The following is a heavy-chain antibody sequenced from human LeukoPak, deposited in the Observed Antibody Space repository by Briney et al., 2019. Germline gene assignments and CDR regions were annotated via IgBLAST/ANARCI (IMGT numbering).Heavy chain of an antibody. CDR3: ARDLPLYSSDYYYSDY. J-gene: IGHJ4*02. CDR2: ITRSSSYI. Sequence: GGSLRLSCAASGFTFNSYSMNWVRQAPGKGLEWVSSITRSSSYIYYADSVKGRFTISRDNAKNSLYLQMNSLRAEDTAVYYCARDLPLYSSDYYYSDYWGQGTLVTVSS. CDR1: GFTFNSYS. V-gene: IGHV3-21*01. D-gene: IGHD6-19*01.